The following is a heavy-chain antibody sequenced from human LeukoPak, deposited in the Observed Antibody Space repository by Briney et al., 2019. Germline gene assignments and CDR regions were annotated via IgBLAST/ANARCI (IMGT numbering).Heavy chain of an antibody. Sequence: GASVKVSCKASGYTFTNYGITWVRQAPGQGLEWMGWISTYNAYANYAQKFRGRVTMTRDMSTSTVYMELSSLRSEDTAVYYCARDEAGTNRFDPWGQGTLVTVSS. CDR3: ARDEAGTNRFDP. J-gene: IGHJ5*02. V-gene: IGHV1-18*01. D-gene: IGHD1-7*01. CDR1: GYTFTNYG. CDR2: ISTYNAYA.